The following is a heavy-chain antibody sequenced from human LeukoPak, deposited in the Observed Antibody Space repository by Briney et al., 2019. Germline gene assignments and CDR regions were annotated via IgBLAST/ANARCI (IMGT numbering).Heavy chain of an antibody. V-gene: IGHV3-53*01. Sequence: PGGSLRLSCAASGFTVSSNYMSWVRQAPGKGLEGVSVICSGGSRYYAVSVTGRFTISRDNSKHTLYLQMNSLRAEDTAVYYCAKDRYSSSWADLFDYWGQGTLVTVSS. J-gene: IGHJ4*02. D-gene: IGHD6-13*01. CDR1: GFTVSSNY. CDR2: ICSGGSR. CDR3: AKDRYSSSWADLFDY.